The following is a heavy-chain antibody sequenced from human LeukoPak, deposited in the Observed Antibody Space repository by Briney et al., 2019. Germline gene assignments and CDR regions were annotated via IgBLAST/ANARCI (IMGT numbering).Heavy chain of an antibody. J-gene: IGHJ4*02. Sequence: SETLSLTCAVYGGSFSGYYWSWIRQPPGKGLEWIGEINHSGSTNYNPSLKRRVTISVDTSKNQFSLKLSSVTAADTAVYYCARGFGERPVDYWGQGTLVTDSS. CDR1: GGSFSGYY. D-gene: IGHD3-10*01. V-gene: IGHV4-34*01. CDR2: INHSGST. CDR3: ARGFGERPVDY.